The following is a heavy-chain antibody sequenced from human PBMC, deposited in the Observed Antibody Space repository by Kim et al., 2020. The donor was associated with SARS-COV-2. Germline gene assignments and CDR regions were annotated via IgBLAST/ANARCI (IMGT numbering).Heavy chain of an antibody. CDR3: TRDGRDQPLVFYDYGMDV. CDR1: GFNFDDYN. CDR2: IRNKVYGSTT. V-gene: IGHV3-49*03. Sequence: GGSLRLSCTASGFNFDDYNLNWFRQAPGKGLEWVGIIRNKVYGSTTEYAASVRGRFIISRDDSKSIAHLQMNSLIIEDTGVYYCTRDGRDQPLVFYDYGMDVWGQGTTVIVSS. D-gene: IGHD2-2*01. J-gene: IGHJ6*02.